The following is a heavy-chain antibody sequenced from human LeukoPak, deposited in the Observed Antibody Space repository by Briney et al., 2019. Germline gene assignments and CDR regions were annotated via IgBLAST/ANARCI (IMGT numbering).Heavy chain of an antibody. CDR1: GYSFTRYW. D-gene: IGHD1-26*01. J-gene: IGHJ4*02. CDR3: ARRRIVRTTSYYFDY. V-gene: IGHV5-51*01. CDR2: IYPGDSDT. Sequence: GESLKISCKGSGYSFTRYWIGWVRQMPGKGLEWMGMIYPGDSDTRYSPSFQGQVTISADKSINTAYLQWSRLKASDTAMYYCARRRIVRTTSYYFDYWGQGTLVTVSS.